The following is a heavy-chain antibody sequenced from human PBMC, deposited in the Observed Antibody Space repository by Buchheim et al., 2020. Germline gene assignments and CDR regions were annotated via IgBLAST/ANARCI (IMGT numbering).Heavy chain of an antibody. J-gene: IGHJ2*01. Sequence: EVQLVESGGGLVQPGGSLRLSCAASGFTVSSNYMSWVRQAPGKGLEWVSVIYSGGSTYYADSVKGRFTISRDNSKNTLYLQMNSLRAEDTAVYYCARGSAGAPSGSNWYFDLWGRGTL. CDR1: GFTVSSNY. CDR3: ARGSAGAPSGSNWYFDL. CDR2: IYSGGST. D-gene: IGHD3-3*01. V-gene: IGHV3-66*01.